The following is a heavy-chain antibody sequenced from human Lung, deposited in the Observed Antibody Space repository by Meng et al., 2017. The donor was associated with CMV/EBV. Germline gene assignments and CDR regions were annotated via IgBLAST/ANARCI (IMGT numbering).Heavy chain of an antibody. CDR3: ARIERRRIRKYGGSDCSTTDY. V-gene: IGHV4-4*02. J-gene: IGHJ4*02. D-gene: IGHD2-21*02. Sequence: RTELGMWVRRMTGEGLEGTGEIERVGSTNNNPSLKSRDTIAVDKGRNQFSRKLSSVTASETVGYYCARIERRRIRKYGGSDCSTTDYWGQGTLVTVSS. CDR2: IERVGST. CDR1: RTEL.